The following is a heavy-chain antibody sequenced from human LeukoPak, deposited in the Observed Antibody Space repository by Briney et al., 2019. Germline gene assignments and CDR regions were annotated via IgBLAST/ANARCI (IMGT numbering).Heavy chain of an antibody. V-gene: IGHV4-39*07. CDR1: GGSISSSSYY. D-gene: IGHD3-10*01. Sequence: PSETLSLTCTVSGGSISSSSYYWGWIRQPPGKGLEWIGSIYYSGSTYYNPSLKSRVTISVDTSKNQFSLKLSSVTAADTAVYYCARDLYLNNWYSDLWGRGTLVTVSS. CDR3: ARDLYLNNWYSDL. J-gene: IGHJ2*01. CDR2: IYYSGST.